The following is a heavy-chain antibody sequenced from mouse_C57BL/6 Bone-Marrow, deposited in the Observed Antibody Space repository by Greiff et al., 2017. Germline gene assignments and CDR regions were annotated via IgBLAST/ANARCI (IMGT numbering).Heavy chain of an antibody. D-gene: IGHD1-1*01. Sequence: LVESGAELVRPGASVTLSCKASGYTFTDYEMHWVKQTPVHGLEWIGAIDPETGGTAYNQKFKGKAILTADKSSSTAYMELRSLTSEDSAVYYCTRKDYYGRETAWFAYWGQGTLVTVSA. CDR1: GYTFTDYE. CDR3: TRKDYYGRETAWFAY. CDR2: IDPETGGT. J-gene: IGHJ3*01. V-gene: IGHV1-15*01.